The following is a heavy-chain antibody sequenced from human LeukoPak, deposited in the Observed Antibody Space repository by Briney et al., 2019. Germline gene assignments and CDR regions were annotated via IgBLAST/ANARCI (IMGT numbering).Heavy chain of an antibody. Sequence: GGSLRLSCVASGFPFSSYWMTRVRQAPGKGLEWVANIKQDGSKKSYVDSVKGRFTISRDNAKNSLYLQMNSLRAEDTAIYYCTRVGYIDEGIDYWGQGTLVSVSS. D-gene: IGHD5-24*01. J-gene: IGHJ4*02. CDR1: GFPFSSYW. CDR2: IKQDGSKK. V-gene: IGHV3-7*04. CDR3: TRVGYIDEGIDY.